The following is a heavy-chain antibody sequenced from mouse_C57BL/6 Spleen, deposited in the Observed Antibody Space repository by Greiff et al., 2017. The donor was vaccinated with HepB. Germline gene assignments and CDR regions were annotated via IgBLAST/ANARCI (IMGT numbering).Heavy chain of an antibody. CDR1: GFTFSSYA. J-gene: IGHJ4*01. CDR3: ARKRYCKDYAMDY. CDR2: ISDGGSYT. Sequence: EVMLVESGGGLVKPGGSLKLSCAASGFTFSSYAMSWVRQTPEQGLEWVATISDGGSYTYYPDNVKGRFTISRDNAKNNLYLQMSHLKSEDAAMYYCARKRYCKDYAMDYWGQGTSVTVSS. V-gene: IGHV5-4*03. D-gene: IGHD1-3*01.